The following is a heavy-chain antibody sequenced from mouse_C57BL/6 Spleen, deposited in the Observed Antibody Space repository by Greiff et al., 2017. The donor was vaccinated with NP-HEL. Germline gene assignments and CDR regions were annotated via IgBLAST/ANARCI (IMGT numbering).Heavy chain of an antibody. D-gene: IGHD2-5*01. CDR1: GYSITSGYY. V-gene: IGHV3-6*01. CDR2: ISYDGSN. J-gene: IGHJ2*01. CDR3: ARDGKGDYSNYFDY. Sequence: EVKLEESGPGLVKPSPSLSLTCSVTGYSITSGYYWNWIRQFPGNKLEWMGYISYDGSNNYNPSLKNRITITRDTSKNQFFLKFNSVTTEDTATYYGARDGKGDYSNYFDYWGQGTTLTVSS.